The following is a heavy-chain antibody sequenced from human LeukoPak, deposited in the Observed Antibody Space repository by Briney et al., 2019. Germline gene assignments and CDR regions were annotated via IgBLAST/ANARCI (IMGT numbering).Heavy chain of an antibody. CDR1: GFTFSSYL. D-gene: IGHD5-18*01. J-gene: IGHJ5*02. Sequence: GGSLRPSCAASGFTFSSYLMQGGRQVPGKGLVWVSRIKSDGSSTSYADSVKGRFTISRDNAKNTLYLQMNSLRAEDTAVYYCARGFGYNYGFGWFDPWGQGTLVTVSS. CDR2: IKSDGSST. V-gene: IGHV3-74*01. CDR3: ARGFGYNYGFGWFDP.